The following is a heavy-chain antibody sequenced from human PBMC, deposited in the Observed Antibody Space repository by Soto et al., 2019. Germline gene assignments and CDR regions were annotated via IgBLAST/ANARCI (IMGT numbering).Heavy chain of an antibody. D-gene: IGHD3-10*01. CDR3: ARAPPGPSPRWDV. V-gene: IGHV4-30-2*01. Sequence: QVVLQESGPGLVKPSQTLSLTCAVSGGSMSRGGQSWSWIRQPPGKGLEWLGFIYYTGSTYYNPSLKSRFPLSVTGPRNRSSLTLPPWPPADTPRYFGARAPPGPSPRWDVWGQGTTVTVSS. J-gene: IGHJ6*02. CDR2: IYYTGST. CDR1: GGSMSRGGQS.